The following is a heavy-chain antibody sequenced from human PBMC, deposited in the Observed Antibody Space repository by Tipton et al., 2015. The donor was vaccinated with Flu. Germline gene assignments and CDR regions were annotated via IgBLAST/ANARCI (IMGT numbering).Heavy chain of an antibody. CDR2: INPDTGSA. D-gene: IGHD1-1*01. CDR1: GYNFSDYF. J-gene: IGHJ4*02. Sequence: QMQLVQSGTEVKEPGASLKVSCKTSGYNFSDYFLDWVRQAPGQGPEWMGRINPDTGSAELAQKFEGRVTLTRDTSITTIYMDLSSLRSDDTAVYFCARDHWKMIECRGSCPFDYWGQGTLVTVSS. CDR3: ARDHWKMIECRGSCPFDY. V-gene: IGHV1-2*06.